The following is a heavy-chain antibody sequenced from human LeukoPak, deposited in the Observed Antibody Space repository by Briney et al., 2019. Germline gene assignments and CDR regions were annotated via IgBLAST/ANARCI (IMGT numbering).Heavy chain of an antibody. D-gene: IGHD3-22*01. CDR1: GFTFSSYA. J-gene: IGHJ4*02. Sequence: GGSLRLSCAASGFTFSSYAMSWVRQAPGKGLEWVAAFSGSGGSTYYADSVKGRFTISRDNSKNTLYLQMNSLRAEDTAVYYCAKAADYYDSSGYYVPFDYWGQGTLVTVSS. V-gene: IGHV3-23*01. CDR2: FSGSGGST. CDR3: AKAADYYDSSGYYVPFDY.